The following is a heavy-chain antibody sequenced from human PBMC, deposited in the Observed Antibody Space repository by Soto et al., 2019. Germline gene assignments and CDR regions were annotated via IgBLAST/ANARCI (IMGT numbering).Heavy chain of an antibody. CDR1: GFTFSSYG. D-gene: IGHD3-22*01. J-gene: IGHJ4*02. V-gene: IGHV3-30*18. CDR2: ISYDGSNK. Sequence: GGSLRLSCAASGFTFSSYGMHWVRQAPGKGLEWVAVISYDGSNKYYADSVKGRFTISRDNSKNTLYLQMNSLRAEDTAVYYCAKETYYYDSSGYYEYFDYWGQGTLVTVSS. CDR3: AKETYYYDSSGYYEYFDY.